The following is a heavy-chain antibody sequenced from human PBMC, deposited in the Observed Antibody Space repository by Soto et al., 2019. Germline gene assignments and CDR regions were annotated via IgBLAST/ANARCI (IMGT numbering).Heavy chain of an antibody. Sequence: GGSLRLSCAASGFTFSNYFLNWVRQAPGKGLEWVSSISRSGTTIYYADSVKGRFTISRDNAKMSVNLQMNSLRAEDTAVYYCARSTSSTFDIWGQGTMVTVSS. D-gene: IGHD2-2*01. J-gene: IGHJ3*02. CDR1: GFTFSNYF. CDR2: ISRSGTTI. V-gene: IGHV3-48*01. CDR3: ARSTSSTFDI.